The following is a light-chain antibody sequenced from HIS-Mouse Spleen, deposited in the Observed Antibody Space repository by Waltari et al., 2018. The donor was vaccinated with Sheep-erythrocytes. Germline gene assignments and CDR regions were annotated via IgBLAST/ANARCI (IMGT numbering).Light chain of an antibody. J-gene: IGLJ3*02. Sequence: QSALTQPASVSGSPGQSITISCTGTSSDVGSYNLVSWYQQHHGKAPKLMIYEGSKCPAGVSSRVAGSKSGNTACLTISVLQAEDEADYYGCSYAGSSTPWVFGGGTKLTVL. CDR1: SSDVGSYNL. CDR2: EGS. V-gene: IGLV2-23*01. CDR3: CSYAGSSTPWV.